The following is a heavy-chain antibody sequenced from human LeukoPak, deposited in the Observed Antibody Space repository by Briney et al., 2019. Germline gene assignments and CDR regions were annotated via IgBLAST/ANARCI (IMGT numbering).Heavy chain of an antibody. CDR2: INHSGST. CDR3: ARRYPSVRGANLRPQEVRKYYFDY. J-gene: IGHJ4*02. CDR1: GGSFSGYY. Sequence: PSETLSLICAVYGGSFSGYYWSWIRQPPGKGLEWIGEINHSGSTNYNPSLKSRVTISVDTSKNQFSLKLSSVTAADTAVYFCARRYPSVRGANLRPQEVRKYYFDYWGQGTLVTVSS. D-gene: IGHD3-10*01. V-gene: IGHV4-34*01.